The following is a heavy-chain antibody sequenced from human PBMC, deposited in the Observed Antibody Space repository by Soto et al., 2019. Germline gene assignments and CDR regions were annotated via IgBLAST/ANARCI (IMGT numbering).Heavy chain of an antibody. J-gene: IGHJ5*02. CDR1: GFTFSSYA. CDR3: AKDLLKDIVVVPAAIHWFDP. D-gene: IGHD2-2*02. CDR2: ISGSGGST. V-gene: IGHV3-23*01. Sequence: LSLTCAASGFTFSSYAMSWVRQAPGKGLEWVSAISGSGGSTYYADSVKGRFTISRDNSKNTLYLQMNSLRAEDTAVYYCAKDLLKDIVVVPAAIHWFDPWGQGTLVTVSS.